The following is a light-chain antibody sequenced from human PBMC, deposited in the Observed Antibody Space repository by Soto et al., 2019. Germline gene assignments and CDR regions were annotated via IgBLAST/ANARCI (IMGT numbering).Light chain of an antibody. CDR1: SSNIGAGYD. J-gene: IGLJ2*01. V-gene: IGLV1-40*01. CDR3: QSYDSSLRVV. CDR2: GNS. Sequence: QSVLTQPPSVPGAPGQRVTISCTGSSSNIGAGYDVHWYQQLPGTAPKLLIYGNSNRPSGVPDRFSGSKSGTSASLAITGLQAEDEADYYCQSYDSSLRVVFGGGTKVTVL.